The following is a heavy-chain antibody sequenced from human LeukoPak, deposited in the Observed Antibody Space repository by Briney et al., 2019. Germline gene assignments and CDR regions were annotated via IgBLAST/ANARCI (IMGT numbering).Heavy chain of an antibody. J-gene: IGHJ4*02. V-gene: IGHV3-7*01. D-gene: IGHD3-3*01. Sequence: PGGSLRLSCAASGFTFSSYWLSWVRQAPGKGLEWVANIKQDGSEKYYVDSVKGRFTISRDNAKNSLYLQMNSLRAEDTAVYYCARGDQITIFGVVIPHATDYWGQGTLVTVSS. CDR2: IKQDGSEK. CDR3: ARGDQITIFGVVIPHATDY. CDR1: GFTFSSYW.